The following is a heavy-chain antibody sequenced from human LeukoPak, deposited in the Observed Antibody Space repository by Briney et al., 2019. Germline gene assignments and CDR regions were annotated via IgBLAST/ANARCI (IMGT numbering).Heavy chain of an antibody. CDR3: AKDGLDDIDLYYFDY. Sequence: GGSLRLSCAASGFTFSSYSMNWVRQAPGKGLEWVSAISGSGGSTYYADSVKGRFTISRDNSKNTLYLQMNSLRAEDTAVYYCAKDGLDDIDLYYFDYWGQGTLVTVSS. CDR1: GFTFSSYS. J-gene: IGHJ4*02. D-gene: IGHD5-12*01. CDR2: ISGSGGST. V-gene: IGHV3-23*01.